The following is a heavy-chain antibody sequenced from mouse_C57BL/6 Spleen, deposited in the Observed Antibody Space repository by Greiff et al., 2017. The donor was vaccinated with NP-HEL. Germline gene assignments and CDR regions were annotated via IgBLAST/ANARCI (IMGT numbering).Heavy chain of an antibody. Sequence: QVQLQQSGPELVKPGASVKISCKASGYAFSSSWMNWVKQRPGKGLEWIGRIYPGDGDTNYNGKFKGKATLTADKSSSTAYMQLSSLTSEDSAVYFCARCSYDYDEYFDVWGTGTTVTVSS. D-gene: IGHD2-4*01. V-gene: IGHV1-82*01. CDR3: ARCSYDYDEYFDV. CDR2: IYPGDGDT. J-gene: IGHJ1*03. CDR1: GYAFSSSW.